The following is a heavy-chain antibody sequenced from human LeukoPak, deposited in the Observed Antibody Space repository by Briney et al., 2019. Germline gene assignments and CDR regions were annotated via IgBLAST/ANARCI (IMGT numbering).Heavy chain of an antibody. Sequence: GGSLRLSCAASGFTFSSYSMNWVRQAPGKGMEWVSSISSSSSYIYYADSVKGRFTISRDNAKNSLYLQMNSLRAEDTAVYYCARDLEGGSYLGNWFDPWGQGTLVTVSS. CDR2: ISSSSSYI. CDR1: GFTFSSYS. D-gene: IGHD1-26*01. V-gene: IGHV3-21*01. J-gene: IGHJ5*02. CDR3: ARDLEGGSYLGNWFDP.